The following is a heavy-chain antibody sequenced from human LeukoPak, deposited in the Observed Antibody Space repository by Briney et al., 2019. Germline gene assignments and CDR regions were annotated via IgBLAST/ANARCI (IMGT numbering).Heavy chain of an antibody. D-gene: IGHD3-3*01. CDR2: ISYDGSNK. CDR1: GFTFSSYA. CDR3: ARSSTIFGVVIMNY. J-gene: IGHJ4*02. Sequence: GRSLRLSCAASGFTFSSYAMHWVRQAPGKGLEWVAVISYDGSNKYYADSVKGRFTISRDNSKNTLYLQMNSLRAEDTAVYYCARSSTIFGVVIMNYWGQGTLVTVSS. V-gene: IGHV3-30-3*01.